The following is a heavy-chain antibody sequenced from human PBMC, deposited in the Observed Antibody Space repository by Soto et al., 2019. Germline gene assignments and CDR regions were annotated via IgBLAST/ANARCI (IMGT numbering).Heavy chain of an antibody. Sequence: HLQLQESGPGLVKASETLSLTCTVSGGSISSTDHYWGWVRQPPGTGLEWLGSISFAGSTFHNPALKSRATISVDTSRNQFSLGLTTVTASDTAVYYCARLCCHCLRGSGDDYTFYGLDVWCQGTTVTVSS. CDR3: ARLCCHCLRGSGDDYTFYGLDV. J-gene: IGHJ6*02. D-gene: IGHD6-19*01. V-gene: IGHV4-39*01. CDR2: ISFAGST. CDR1: GGSISSTDHY.